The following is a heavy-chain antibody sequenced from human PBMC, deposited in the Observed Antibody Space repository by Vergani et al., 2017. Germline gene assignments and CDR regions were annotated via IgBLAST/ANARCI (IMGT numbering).Heavy chain of an antibody. Sequence: QVQLVQSGAEVKKPGASVKLSCKASGYTFTSYYIHWVRQAPGQGLEWMGIINPGTGNTNYAQKFQGRVTMARDTSTSTVYMELSSLRSEDTAMYYCARDSAYYYGSGGENFFNYWRQGTLVSVSS. D-gene: IGHD3-10*01. CDR1: GYTFTSYY. CDR3: ARDSAYYYGSGGENFFNY. CDR2: INPGTGNT. J-gene: IGHJ4*02. V-gene: IGHV1-46*01.